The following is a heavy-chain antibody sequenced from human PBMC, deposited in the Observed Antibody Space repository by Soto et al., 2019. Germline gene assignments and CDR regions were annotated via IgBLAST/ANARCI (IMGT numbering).Heavy chain of an antibody. CDR3: AKDRGLTGGTPDI. V-gene: IGHV3-23*01. CDR1: GFIFRGYA. D-gene: IGHD1-26*01. J-gene: IGHJ3*02. Sequence: LRLFCAASGFIFRGYAMNWVRHVPGKGLQWVSSISGSGGMTYYTDSVKGRFTISRDNSKNTVYVQMSSLRDDDTAIYYCAKDRGLTGGTPDIWGQGTMVTVSS. CDR2: ISGSGGMT.